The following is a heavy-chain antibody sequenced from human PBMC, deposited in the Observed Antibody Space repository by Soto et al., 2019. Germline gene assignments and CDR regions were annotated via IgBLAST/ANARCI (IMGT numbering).Heavy chain of an antibody. J-gene: IGHJ4*02. CDR3: ARGGWRQIDY. CDR2: IYYSGST. D-gene: IGHD3-3*01. CDR1: CGSIGSYY. V-gene: IGHV4-59*08. Sequence: QVQLQESGPGLVKPSETLSLTCSVSCGSIGSYYWSWIRQPPGKGLEWIGYIYYSGSTNYNPSLKSRVTISVDTSKNQFSLKLSSVTAADTAVYYCARGGWRQIDYWGQGTLVTVSS.